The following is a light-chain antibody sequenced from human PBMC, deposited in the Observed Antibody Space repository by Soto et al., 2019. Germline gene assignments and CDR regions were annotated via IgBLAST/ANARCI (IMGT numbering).Light chain of an antibody. J-gene: IGKJ4*01. CDR2: AVS. Sequence: DIQLTQSPSFLSASVGDRVTITCRASQGISSYFAWYQQKPGKAPKLLIYAVSTLQSGVPSMFSGRASATDFTLTISRLQHEDFATYCCQQLYSYRLTFGGGTKVEIK. CDR3: QQLYSYRLT. V-gene: IGKV1-9*01. CDR1: QGISSY.